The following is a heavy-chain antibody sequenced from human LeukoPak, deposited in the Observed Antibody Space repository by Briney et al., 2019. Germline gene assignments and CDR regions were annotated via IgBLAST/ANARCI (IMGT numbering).Heavy chain of an antibody. CDR2: ISAYNGNT. V-gene: IGHV1-18*01. Sequence: ASVKVSCKASGYTFTSYGISWVRQAPGQGLEWMEWISAYNGNTNYAQKLQGRVTMTTDTSTSTAYMELRSLRSDDTAVYYCARDSNVDTAMVSNALDWFDPWGQGTLVTVSS. CDR3: ARDSNVDTAMVSNALDWFDP. D-gene: IGHD5-18*01. CDR1: GYTFTSYG. J-gene: IGHJ5*02.